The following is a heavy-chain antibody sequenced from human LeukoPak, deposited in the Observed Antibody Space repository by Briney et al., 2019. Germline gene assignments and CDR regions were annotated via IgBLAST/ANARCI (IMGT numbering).Heavy chain of an antibody. D-gene: IGHD6-13*01. CDR2: ISNDGTNK. J-gene: IGHJ4*02. CDR1: GFTFSSYA. CDR3: ARESSWSFDY. V-gene: IGHV3-30-3*01. Sequence: AGGSLRLSCAASGFTFSSYAMHWVRQAPGKGLEWVAAISNDGTNKYYAGSVKGRFTTSRDHSKDTLYLQMNSLRAEDTAVYYCARESSWSFDYWGQGTLVTVSS.